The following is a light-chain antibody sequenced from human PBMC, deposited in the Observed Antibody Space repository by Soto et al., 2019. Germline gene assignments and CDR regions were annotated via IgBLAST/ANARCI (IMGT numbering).Light chain of an antibody. V-gene: IGKV1-5*01. Sequence: DIQMTQSPSTLSASVGDRVTITCRASQSISSWLAWYQQKPGKAPKLLIYDASSLESGVPSRFSGSGSGTEFAVTISSLQPDDFATYYCQQYKSYSPPYTFGQGTKLEIK. CDR2: DAS. CDR3: QQYKSYSPPYT. J-gene: IGKJ2*01. CDR1: QSISSW.